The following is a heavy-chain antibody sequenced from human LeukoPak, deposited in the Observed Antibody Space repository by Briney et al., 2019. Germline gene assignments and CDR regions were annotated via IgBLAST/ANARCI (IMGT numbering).Heavy chain of an antibody. CDR1: GFTFSSYS. D-gene: IGHD6-19*01. CDR2: ISSSSSYI. V-gene: IGHV3-21*04. Sequence: GGSLRLSCAASGFTFSSYSMNWVRQAPGKGLEWVSSISSSSSYIYYADSVKGRFTISRDNAKNSLYLQMNSLRAEDTAVYYCAKAEVAGTVGATDYWGQGTLVTVSS. CDR3: AKAEVAGTVGATDY. J-gene: IGHJ4*02.